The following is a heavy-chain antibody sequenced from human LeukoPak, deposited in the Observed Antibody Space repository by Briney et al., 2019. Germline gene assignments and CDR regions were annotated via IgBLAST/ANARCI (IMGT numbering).Heavy chain of an antibody. CDR3: AKAGGWELPNLLTGMDV. CDR2: ISWNSGSI. V-gene: IGHV3-9*01. Sequence: GRSLRLSCAASGFTFDDYAMHWVRQAPGKGLEWVSGISWNSGSIGYADSVKGRFTISRDNAKNSLYLQMNSLRAEDTALYYCAKAGGWELPNLLTGMDVWGQGTTVTVSS. CDR1: GFTFDDYA. J-gene: IGHJ6*02. D-gene: IGHD1-26*01.